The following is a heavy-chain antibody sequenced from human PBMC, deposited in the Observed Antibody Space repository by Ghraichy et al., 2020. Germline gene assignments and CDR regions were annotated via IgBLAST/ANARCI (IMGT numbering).Heavy chain of an antibody. V-gene: IGHV3-11*06. CDR2: ISRNGRDR. CDR3: VREGQELGKSGFDL. J-gene: IGHJ5*02. CDR1: GFNFRDYY. D-gene: IGHD1-7*01. Sequence: GGSLRLSCAASGFNFRDYYMSWIRQAPGKGLEWVALISRNGRDRNYADSVRGRFTISRDNVKSALFLQVNTLRAEDTAVYYCVREGQELGKSGFDLWGQGTPVTVSS.